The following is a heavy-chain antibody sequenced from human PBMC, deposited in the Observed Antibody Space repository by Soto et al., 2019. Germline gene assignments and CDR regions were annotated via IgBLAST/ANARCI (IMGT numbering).Heavy chain of an antibody. CDR1: GGSISSGGYY. CDR3: ARLYSGYDQYYFDY. V-gene: IGHV4-31*03. CDR2: IYYSGST. Sequence: TLSLTCTVSGGSISSGGYYWSWIRQHPGKGLEWIGYIYYSGSTYYNPPLKSRVTISVDTSKNQFSLKLSSVTAADTAVYYCARLYSGYDQYYFDYWGQGTLVTVSS. J-gene: IGHJ4*02. D-gene: IGHD5-12*01.